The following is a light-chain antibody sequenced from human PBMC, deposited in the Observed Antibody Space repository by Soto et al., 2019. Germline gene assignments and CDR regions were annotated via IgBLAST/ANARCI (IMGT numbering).Light chain of an antibody. CDR1: QRVSSDY. CDR3: QQYGRSPLT. J-gene: IGKJ4*01. CDR2: GAS. Sequence: EIVLTQSPGTLSLSPGERATLSCRASQRVSSDYLAWYQQKPGQAPRLLIYGASSRATGIPDRFSGSGSGTDFTLTISRLEPEDFAVYYCQQYGRSPLTFGGGTTVEI. V-gene: IGKV3-20*01.